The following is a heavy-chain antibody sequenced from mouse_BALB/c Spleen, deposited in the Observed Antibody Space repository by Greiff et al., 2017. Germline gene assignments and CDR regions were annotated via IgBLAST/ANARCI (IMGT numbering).Heavy chain of an antibody. J-gene: IGHJ4*01. CDR1: GFTFHTYA. V-gene: IGHV10-1*02. CDR2: IRSKSNNYAT. CDR3: VSLLRAMDY. D-gene: IGHD1-1*01. Sequence: EVMLVESGGGLVQPKGSLKLSCAASGFTFHTYAMNWVRQAPGKGLEWVARIRSKSNNYATYYADSVKDRFTISRDDSQSMLYLQMNNLKTEDTAMYYCVSLLRAMDYWGEGTAGTVSS.